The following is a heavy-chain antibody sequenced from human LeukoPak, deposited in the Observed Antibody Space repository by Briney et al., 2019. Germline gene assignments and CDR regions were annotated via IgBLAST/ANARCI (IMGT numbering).Heavy chain of an antibody. CDR3: ARDPVSSSWFHYYGMDV. V-gene: IGHV3-66*01. CDR1: GFIFNNYG. Sequence: GRSLRLSCAASGFIFNNYGMHWVRQAPGKGLEWVSVIYSGGSTYYADSVKGRFTISRDNSKNTLYLLMNSLRAEDTAVYYCARDPVSSSWFHYYGMDVWGQGTTVAVSS. D-gene: IGHD6-13*01. CDR2: IYSGGST. J-gene: IGHJ6*02.